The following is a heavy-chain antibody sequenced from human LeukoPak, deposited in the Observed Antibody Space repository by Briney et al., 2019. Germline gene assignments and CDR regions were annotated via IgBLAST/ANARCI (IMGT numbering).Heavy chain of an antibody. D-gene: IGHD2-21*02. J-gene: IGHJ3*02. CDR3: ASSYLAYCGGDCPPRAFDI. V-gene: IGHV3-66*01. CDR2: IYSGGST. Sequence: GGSLRLSCAASGFTVSSNYMSWVRQAPGKGLEWVSVIYSGGSTYYADSVKGRFTISRDNSKNTLYLQMNSLRAEDTAVYYCASSYLAYCGGDCPPRAFDIWGQGTMVTVSS. CDR1: GFTVSSNY.